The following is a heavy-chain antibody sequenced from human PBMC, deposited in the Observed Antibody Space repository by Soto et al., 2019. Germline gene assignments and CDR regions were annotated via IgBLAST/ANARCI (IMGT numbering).Heavy chain of an antibody. D-gene: IGHD3-16*01. J-gene: IGHJ4*02. CDR3: ARMTGGTHLLWDF. CDR1: GYPFSNYD. CDR2: ISGYSRST. V-gene: IGHV1-18*01. Sequence: QVQLVQSGAEVERPGASVKVSCKASGYPFSNYDMIWVRQAPGQGLEWMGWISGYSRSTNYAQKFQGRVTITTETSTTTAYMELRSLTSDDTAVYYCARMTGGTHLLWDFWGQGTLVSVSS.